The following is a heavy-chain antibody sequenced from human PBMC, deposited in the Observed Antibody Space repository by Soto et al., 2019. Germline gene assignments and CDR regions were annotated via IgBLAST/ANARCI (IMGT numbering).Heavy chain of an antibody. V-gene: IGHV3-33*01. D-gene: IGHD5-12*01. CDR1: GFTFSSYS. CDR3: ARDPLSSVVATLDY. J-gene: IGHJ4*02. Sequence: PGGSLRLSCAASGFTFSSYSMHWVRQAPGKGLEWVAVIWYDGSNKYYADSVKGRFTISRDNSKNTLYLQMNSLRAEDTAVHYCARDPLSSVVATLDYWGQGTLVTVSS. CDR2: IWYDGSNK.